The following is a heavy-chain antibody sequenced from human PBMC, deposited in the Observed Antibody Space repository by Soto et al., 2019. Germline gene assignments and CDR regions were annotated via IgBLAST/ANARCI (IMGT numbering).Heavy chain of an antibody. Sequence: EVQLLESGGGLVQPGGSLRLSCAASGLTFSGYGMSWVRQAPGTGLEWVSAISGSGSTTYYADSVKGRFTISRDDSKNSRFLQMNSLRAEDTAVYYCVTRSRGLQSSPPRLDSWGQGTLVTVSS. D-gene: IGHD4-4*01. CDR2: ISGSGSTT. V-gene: IGHV3-23*01. CDR3: VTRSRGLQSSPPRLDS. CDR1: GLTFSGYG. J-gene: IGHJ4*02.